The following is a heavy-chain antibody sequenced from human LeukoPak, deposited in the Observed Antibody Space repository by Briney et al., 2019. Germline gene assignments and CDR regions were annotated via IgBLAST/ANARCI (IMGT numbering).Heavy chain of an antibody. D-gene: IGHD1-26*01. V-gene: IGHV3-23*01. Sequence: GGSLRLFCAASGLTFSNYAMTWVRQAPGNGQEWVSGISAGSGSTYYADSVKGRFTISRDNSKNTLYLQMSSLRAEDTAIYYCAIHESSIPYWGQGTLVTVSS. J-gene: IGHJ4*02. CDR2: ISAGSGST. CDR1: GLTFSNYA. CDR3: AIHESSIPY.